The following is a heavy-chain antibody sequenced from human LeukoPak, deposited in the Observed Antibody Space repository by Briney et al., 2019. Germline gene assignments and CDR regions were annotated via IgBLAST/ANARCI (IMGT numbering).Heavy chain of an antibody. CDR2: ISYDGSNK. D-gene: IGHD3-22*01. Sequence: GGSLRLSCAASGFTFSSYGMHWVRQAPGKGLEWVAVISYDGSNKYYADSVKGRFTISRDNSKNTLYLQMNSLRAEDTAVYYCAKDRGWSDPAYYDSSGSWGGFDYWGQGTLVTVSS. V-gene: IGHV3-30*18. CDR3: AKDRGWSDPAYYDSSGSWGGFDY. CDR1: GFTFSSYG. J-gene: IGHJ4*02.